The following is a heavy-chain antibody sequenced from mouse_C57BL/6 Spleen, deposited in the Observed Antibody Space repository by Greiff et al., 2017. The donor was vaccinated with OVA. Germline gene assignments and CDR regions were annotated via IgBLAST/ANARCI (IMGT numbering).Heavy chain of an antibody. CDR1: GYTFTSYW. Sequence: VQLKQPGAELVMPGASVKLSCKASGYTFTSYWMHWVKQRPGQGLEWIGEIDPSDSYTNYNQKFKGKSTLTVDKSSSTAYMQLSSLTSEDSAVYYCARDYGSSYGFGYWGQGTTLTVSS. CDR2: IDPSDSYT. D-gene: IGHD1-1*01. V-gene: IGHV1-69*01. J-gene: IGHJ2*01. CDR3: ARDYGSSYGFGY.